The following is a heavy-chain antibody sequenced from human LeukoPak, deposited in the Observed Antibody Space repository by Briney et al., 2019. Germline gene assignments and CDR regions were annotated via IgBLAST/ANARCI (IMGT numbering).Heavy chain of an antibody. Sequence: PGGSLRLSCAASGLTFSSYWMHWVRQAPGKGLVWVSRMSTDGYYTTYADSVKGRFTISRDNAKDTLYLQMNSLRAEDTAVYYCARVSLPLYYDILTGYDYWGQGTLVTVSS. D-gene: IGHD3-9*01. CDR3: ARVSLPLYYDILTGYDY. CDR2: MSTDGYYT. J-gene: IGHJ4*02. CDR1: GLTFSSYW. V-gene: IGHV3-74*01.